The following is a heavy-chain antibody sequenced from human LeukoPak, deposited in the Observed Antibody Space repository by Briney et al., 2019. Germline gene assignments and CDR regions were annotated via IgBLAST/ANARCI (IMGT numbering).Heavy chain of an antibody. D-gene: IGHD6-13*01. CDR1: GFTFSDYY. V-gene: IGHV3-11*01. CDR2: ISSSGRTI. Sequence: GGSLRLSCAASGFTFSDYYMSWIRQAPGKGLEWVSYISSSGRTIYSADSVKGRFTISRDNAKNSLFLQMNSLRSDDTAVYYCARGYSSSWYYYYMDVWGKGTTVTVSS. J-gene: IGHJ6*03. CDR3: ARGYSSSWYYYYMDV.